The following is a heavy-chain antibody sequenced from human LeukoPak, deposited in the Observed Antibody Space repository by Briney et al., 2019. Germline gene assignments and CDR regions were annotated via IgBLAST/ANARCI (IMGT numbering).Heavy chain of an antibody. V-gene: IGHV3-23*01. Sequence: GGSLRLSCAASGFTFSSYAMTWVRQAPGKGLEWVSTISTSGSSAFYADSVKGRFTISRDNSKNTLYLQMNSLRAEDTAVYYCANQKYYYDSSGYYYFDYWGQGTLVTVSS. D-gene: IGHD3-22*01. J-gene: IGHJ4*02. CDR3: ANQKYYYDSSGYYYFDY. CDR2: ISTSGSSA. CDR1: GFTFSSYA.